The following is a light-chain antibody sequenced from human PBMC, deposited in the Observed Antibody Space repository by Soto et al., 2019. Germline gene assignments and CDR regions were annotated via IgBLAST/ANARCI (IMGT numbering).Light chain of an antibody. CDR3: QQSYNSPFN. CDR2: AAS. V-gene: IGKV1-39*01. CDR1: HSISSW. J-gene: IGKJ3*01. Sequence: DIQMTQSPSTLSASVGDRVSITCRVSHSISSWLAWYQQKPGKAPKHLTYAASTLRSGVPSRVSGSGSGTDFTLTIDSLQPEDFATYHCQQSYNSPFNFGPGTKVD.